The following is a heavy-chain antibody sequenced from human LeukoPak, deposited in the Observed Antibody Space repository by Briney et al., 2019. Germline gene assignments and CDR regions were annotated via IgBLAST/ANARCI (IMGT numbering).Heavy chain of an antibody. V-gene: IGHV3-23*01. Sequence: GGSLRLSCAASGFTFSNYVMSWVRQAPGKGLEWVSGISGSGDSTYYADSVKGRFTISRENAKNSLFLQMNSLRAEDTAVYYCARVSTNAFDIWGQGTMVTVSS. CDR2: ISGSGDST. J-gene: IGHJ3*02. CDR3: ARVSTNAFDI. CDR1: GFTFSNYV.